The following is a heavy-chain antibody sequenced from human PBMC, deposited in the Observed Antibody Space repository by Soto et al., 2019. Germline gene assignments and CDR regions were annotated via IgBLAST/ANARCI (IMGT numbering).Heavy chain of an antibody. CDR3: ARGVQQLVYYYYYYGMDV. J-gene: IGHJ6*02. CDR1: GYTFTSYD. Sequence: ASVKVSCKASGYTFTSYDINWVRQATGQGLEWMGWMNPNSGNTGYAQKFQGRVTMTRNTSISTAYMELNSLRSEDTAVYYCARGVQQLVYYYYYYGMDVWGQGTTVTVSS. D-gene: IGHD6-13*01. CDR2: MNPNSGNT. V-gene: IGHV1-8*01.